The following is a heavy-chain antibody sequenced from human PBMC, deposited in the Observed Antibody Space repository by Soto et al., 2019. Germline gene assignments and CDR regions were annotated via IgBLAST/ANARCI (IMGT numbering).Heavy chain of an antibody. CDR3: AREGDSSGYPVYFDS. Sequence: QVQLVESGGGVVQPGGSLRLSCAASGFSFSKFAMHWVRQAPGKGLECVAVIWFDGSKRDYADSVKGRFTVSRDNSENTLSLKMNNLRAEDTGVYYCAREGDSSGYPVYFDSWGQGTVVTVSS. V-gene: IGHV3-33*01. CDR1: GFSFSKFA. J-gene: IGHJ4*02. D-gene: IGHD3-22*01. CDR2: IWFDGSKR.